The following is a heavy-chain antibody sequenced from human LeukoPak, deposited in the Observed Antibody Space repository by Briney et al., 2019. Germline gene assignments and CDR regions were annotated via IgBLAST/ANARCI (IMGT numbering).Heavy chain of an antibody. CDR2: IKHDGSEK. V-gene: IGHV3-7*01. J-gene: IGHJ4*02. D-gene: IGHD3-3*01. CDR1: GFNFNYVW. CDR3: ATDRGWRTSGYYLYYFEY. Sequence: GGSLRLSCAASGFNFNYVWMDWVRQAPGKGLEWVASIKHDGSEKYYVDSVRGRFTISRDNTMNSLYLQMSSLRAEDTAVYYCATDRGWRTSGYYLYYFEYWGQGTLVTYSS.